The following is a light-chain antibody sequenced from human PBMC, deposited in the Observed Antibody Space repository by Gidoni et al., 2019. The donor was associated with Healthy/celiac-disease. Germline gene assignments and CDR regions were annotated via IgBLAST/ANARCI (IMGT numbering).Light chain of an antibody. CDR2: WAS. CDR3: QQYYSTPLT. J-gene: IGKJ5*01. V-gene: IGKV4-1*01. Sequence: DIVMTQSPDSMAVSLGERATINCKSSQSVLYSSNNKKYLAWYQQKPGQPPKLLIYWASTRESGVPDRVSGSGSGTDFTLTISSLQAEDVAVYYCQQYYSTPLTFGQGTRLEIK. CDR1: QSVLYSSNNKKY.